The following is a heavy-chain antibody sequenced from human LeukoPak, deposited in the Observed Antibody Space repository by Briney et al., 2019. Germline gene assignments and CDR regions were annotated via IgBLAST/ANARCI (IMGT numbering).Heavy chain of an antibody. D-gene: IGHD6-13*01. CDR2: ISYDGSNK. V-gene: IGHV3-30*04. CDR1: GFTFSSYA. CDR3: ARGNGSTWMFDY. Sequence: GKSLRLSCAASGFTFSSYAMHWVRQAPGKGLEWVAFISYDGSNKYYAGSVRGRFTISRDNSKNTVYLQMNSLRAEDTALYYCARGNGSTWMFDYWGQGTLVTVSS. J-gene: IGHJ4*02.